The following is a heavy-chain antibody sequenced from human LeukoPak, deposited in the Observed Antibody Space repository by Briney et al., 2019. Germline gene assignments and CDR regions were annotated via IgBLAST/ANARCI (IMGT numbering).Heavy chain of an antibody. Sequence: SETLSLTCTVSGYSISSGYYWGWIRQPPGKGLEWIGSIYHSGSTYYNPSLKSRVTISVDTSKNQFSLKLSSVTAADTAVYYCARERLGYCSGGSCYRDGAFDIWGQGTMVTVSS. D-gene: IGHD2-15*01. CDR3: ARERLGYCSGGSCYRDGAFDI. J-gene: IGHJ3*02. CDR1: GYSISSGYY. CDR2: IYHSGST. V-gene: IGHV4-38-2*02.